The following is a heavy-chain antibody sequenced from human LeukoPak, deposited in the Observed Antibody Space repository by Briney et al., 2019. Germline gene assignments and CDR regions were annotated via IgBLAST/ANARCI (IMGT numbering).Heavy chain of an antibody. CDR1: GGTFSSYA. CDR2: IIPILGIA. D-gene: IGHD6-19*01. V-gene: IGHV1-69*04. J-gene: IGHJ4*02. Sequence: SVKVSCKASGGTFSSYAISWVRQAPGQGLEWMGRIIPILGIANYAQEFQGRVTITADKSTSTAYMELSSLRSEDTAVYYCARVGGAVAGPPNPAFDYWGQGTLVTVSS. CDR3: ARVGGAVAGPPNPAFDY.